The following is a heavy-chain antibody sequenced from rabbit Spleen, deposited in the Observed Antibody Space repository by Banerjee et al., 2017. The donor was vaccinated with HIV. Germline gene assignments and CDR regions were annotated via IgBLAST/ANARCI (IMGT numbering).Heavy chain of an antibody. CDR1: GVSFSTSDY. CDR3: ARDTSSSFSSYGMDL. Sequence: QSLEESGGDLVKPGASLTLTCTASGVSFSTSDYICWVRQAPGKGLEWITCIEGGSSAFSYFASWAKGRFTISKTSSTTVTLQMTSLTAADTATYFCARDTSSSFSSYGMDLWGQGTLVTVS. J-gene: IGHJ6*01. CDR2: IEGGSSAFS. D-gene: IGHD1-1*01. V-gene: IGHV1S40*01.